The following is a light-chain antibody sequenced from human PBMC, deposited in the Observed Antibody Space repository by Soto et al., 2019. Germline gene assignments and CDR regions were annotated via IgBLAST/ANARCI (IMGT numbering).Light chain of an antibody. J-gene: IGKJ5*01. CDR1: QSVSGL. Sequence: EIVMTQSPATLSVSPGERATLSCRASQSVSGLIAWYQQKPGQAPRLLVHAVSTRATGIPARFGGSGSGTDFTLTISSPQSEDFAVYYCQQYDKWPINFGQGTRLEIK. V-gene: IGKV3-15*01. CDR2: AVS. CDR3: QQYDKWPIN.